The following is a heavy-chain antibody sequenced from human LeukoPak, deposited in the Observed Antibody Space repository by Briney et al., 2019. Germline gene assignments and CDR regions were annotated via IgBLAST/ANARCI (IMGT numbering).Heavy chain of an antibody. V-gene: IGHV3-23*01. Sequence: GGSLRLSCAASGFTFSTFAMSWVRQAPGKGLERVPVMSSGGGSGTYYADSVKGRFTISRDNSKNTLYLQMNSLRAEDTALYYCAKGYYGGSATHFDSWGQGTLVTVSS. CDR2: MSSGGGSGT. J-gene: IGHJ4*02. CDR1: GFTFSTFA. D-gene: IGHD4-23*01. CDR3: AKGYYGGSATHFDS.